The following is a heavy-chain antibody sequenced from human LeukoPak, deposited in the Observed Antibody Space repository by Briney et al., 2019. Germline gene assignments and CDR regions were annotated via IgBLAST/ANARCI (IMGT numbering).Heavy chain of an antibody. CDR1: GFTFSSYS. CDR2: ISSSSSTI. D-gene: IGHD1-1*01. V-gene: IGHV3-48*04. J-gene: IGHJ5*02. Sequence: GGSLRLSCSASGFTFSSYSMNWVRQAPGKGLEWVSYISSSSSTIYYADSVKGRFTISRDNAKNSLYLQMNSLRAEDTAVYYCARAGWGGTGTTPSWLDPWGQGTLVTVSS. CDR3: ARAGWGGTGTTPSWLDP.